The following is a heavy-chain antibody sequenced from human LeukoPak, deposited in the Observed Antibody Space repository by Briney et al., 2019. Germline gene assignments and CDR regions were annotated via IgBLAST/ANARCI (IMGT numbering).Heavy chain of an antibody. D-gene: IGHD3-10*02. CDR3: AELGIAMIGGV. CDR1: GFTFSSYE. Sequence: GGSLRLSCAASGFTFSSYEMNWVRQAPGKGLEWVSYISSSGSTIYYADSVKGRFTISRDNAKNSLYLQMNSLRAEDTAVYYCAELGIAMIGGVWGKGTTVTISS. J-gene: IGHJ6*04. CDR2: ISSSGSTI. V-gene: IGHV3-48*03.